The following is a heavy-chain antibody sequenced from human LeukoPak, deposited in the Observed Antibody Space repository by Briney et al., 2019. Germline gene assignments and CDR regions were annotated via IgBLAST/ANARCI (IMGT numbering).Heavy chain of an antibody. CDR3: ALDEWELLQNGH. CDR1: GYTFTSYD. J-gene: IGHJ4*02. V-gene: IGHV1-8*01. D-gene: IGHD1-26*01. CDR2: MHPNSGNT. Sequence: ASVKVSCKASGYTFTSYDINWVRQATGQGLEWMGWMHPNSGNTGYAQKFQGRVTMTRNTSISTAYMELSSLRSEDTAVYHCALDEWELLQNGHWGQGTLVTVSS.